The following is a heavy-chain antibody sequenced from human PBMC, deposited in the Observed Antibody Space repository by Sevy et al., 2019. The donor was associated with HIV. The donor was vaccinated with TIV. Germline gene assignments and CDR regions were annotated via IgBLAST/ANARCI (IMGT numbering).Heavy chain of an antibody. Sequence: GSLRLSCTVSGDSISNYYWSWIRQPPGKGLEWIGYIYYSRSTNYNPSLKSRVTISVDKSKNQFSLKLSSVTAADTAVYYCARALQNYYYGMDVWGQGTTVTVSS. D-gene: IGHD3-16*02. V-gene: IGHV4-59*01. CDR2: IYYSRST. CDR1: GDSISNYY. J-gene: IGHJ6*02. CDR3: ARALQNYYYGMDV.